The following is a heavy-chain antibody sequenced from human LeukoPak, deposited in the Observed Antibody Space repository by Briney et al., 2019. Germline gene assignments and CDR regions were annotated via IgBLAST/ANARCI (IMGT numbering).Heavy chain of an antibody. D-gene: IGHD6-19*01. V-gene: IGHV1-46*01. CDR1: GYIFTTYY. CDR2: INPSDGST. Sequence: ASVKVSCKASGYIFTTYYMHWVRQAPGQGLEWMGIINPSDGSTNYAQNFHGRVTMTRDTSTSTVYMKLSSLRSEDTAIYYCARDMYTSGRGYWGQGTLVTVSS. CDR3: ARDMYTSGRGY. J-gene: IGHJ4*02.